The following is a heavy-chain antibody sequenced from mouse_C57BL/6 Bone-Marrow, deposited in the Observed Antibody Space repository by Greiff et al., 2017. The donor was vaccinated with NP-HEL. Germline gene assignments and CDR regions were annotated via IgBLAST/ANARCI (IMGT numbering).Heavy chain of an antibody. J-gene: IGHJ2*01. D-gene: IGHD1-1*01. CDR3: ARRKSSSFDY. CDR2: IFPGSGST. CDR1: GYTFTSYW. Sequence: VQLQQPGAELVMPGASVKLSCKASGYTFTSYWMHWVKQRPGQGLEWIGEIFPGSGSTYYNEKFKGKATLTVDTSSSTAYMQLSSLTSEDSAVYFCARRKSSSFDYWGQGTTLTVSS. V-gene: IGHV1-55*01.